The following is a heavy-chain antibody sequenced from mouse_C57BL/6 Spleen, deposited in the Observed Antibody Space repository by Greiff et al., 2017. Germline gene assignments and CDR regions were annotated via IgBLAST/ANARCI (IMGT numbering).Heavy chain of an antibody. Sequence: EVQVVESGGGLVKPGGSLKLSCAASGFTFSDYGMQWVRQAPEKGLEWVAYISSGSSTIYYADTVKGRFTISRDNAKNTLFLQMTSLRSEDTAMYYCARRKDGQAMDYWGQGTSVTVSS. CDR2: ISSGSSTI. V-gene: IGHV5-17*01. J-gene: IGHJ4*01. CDR1: GFTFSDYG. D-gene: IGHD2-3*01. CDR3: ARRKDGQAMDY.